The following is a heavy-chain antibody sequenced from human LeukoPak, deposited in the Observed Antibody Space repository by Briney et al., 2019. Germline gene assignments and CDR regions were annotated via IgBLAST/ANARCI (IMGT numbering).Heavy chain of an antibody. V-gene: IGHV3-23*01. Sequence: GGSLRLSCAASGFTFSSYGMHWVRQAPGKGLEWVSAISGSGGSTYYADSVKGRFTISRDNSKNTLYLQMNSLRAEDTAVYYCAKPHQSSGWYTHAFDIWGQGTMVTVPS. J-gene: IGHJ3*02. D-gene: IGHD6-19*01. CDR2: ISGSGGST. CDR1: GFTFSSYG. CDR3: AKPHQSSGWYTHAFDI.